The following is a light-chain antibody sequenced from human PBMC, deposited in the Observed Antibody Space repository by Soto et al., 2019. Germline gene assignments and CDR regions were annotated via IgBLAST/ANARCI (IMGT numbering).Light chain of an antibody. CDR2: DAL. CDR3: QQYNSLWT. V-gene: IGKV1-5*01. Sequence: DIQMTQSPSTLSASVGDRVAITCRASQSITNRLAWYQLKPGKAPKVLIYDALNLESGVPSRFSGSGYGTEFTLTIRSLQPDDFATYYCQQYNSLWTFGQGTKVDIK. CDR1: QSITNR. J-gene: IGKJ1*01.